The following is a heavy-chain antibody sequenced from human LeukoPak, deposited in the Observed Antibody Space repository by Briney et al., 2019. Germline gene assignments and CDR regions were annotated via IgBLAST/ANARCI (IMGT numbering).Heavy chain of an antibody. Sequence: GGSLRLSCAASGFTFSSYSMNWVRQAPGKGLEWVSSISSSSSYIYYADSLKGRFTISRDNAKNSLYLQMNSLRAEDTAVYYCARLLPETVDYFDYWGQGTLVTVSS. J-gene: IGHJ4*02. CDR1: GFTFSSYS. D-gene: IGHD2-15*01. CDR3: ARLLPETVDYFDY. CDR2: ISSSSSYI. V-gene: IGHV3-21*01.